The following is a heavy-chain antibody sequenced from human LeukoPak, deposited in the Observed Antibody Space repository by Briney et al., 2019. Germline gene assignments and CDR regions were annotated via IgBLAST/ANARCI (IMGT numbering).Heavy chain of an antibody. V-gene: IGHV1-18*01. CDR2: ISTLNGNT. Sequence: ASVKVSCKASGYTFIESGISWVRQAPGQGLVWMRWISTLNGNTNYAQMFRGRVTMTTDTSTSTAYMELRSLRSDDTAVYYCGRALGGEAYWGQGTLVTVSS. J-gene: IGHJ4*02. CDR3: GRALGGEAY. CDR1: GYTFIESG. D-gene: IGHD3-16*01.